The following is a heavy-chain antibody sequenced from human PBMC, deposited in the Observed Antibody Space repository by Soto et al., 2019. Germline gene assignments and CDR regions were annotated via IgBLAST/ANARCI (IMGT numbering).Heavy chain of an antibody. CDR3: ARVGQPVAYFQH. D-gene: IGHD2-15*01. J-gene: IGHJ1*01. V-gene: IGHV1-18*01. CDR1: GYTFTSYG. Sequence: EASVKVSCKASGYTFTSYGVGWVRQAPGQGLEWMGWINPYNGNTDHAQKLQGRVTLTTDTSTSTAYMELRSLTSDDTAVYYCARVGQPVAYFQHWGQGTLVTDS. CDR2: INPYNGNT.